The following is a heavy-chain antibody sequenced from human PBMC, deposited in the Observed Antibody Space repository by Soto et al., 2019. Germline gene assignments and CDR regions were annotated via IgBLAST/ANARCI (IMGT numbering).Heavy chain of an antibody. D-gene: IGHD6-19*01. CDR1: GFNFKKFA. CDR2: ISCCGGST. Sequence: LRLSCVASGFNFKKFAMAWVRQAPGEGLEWVSGISCCGGSTSYADSVKGRFSTARDDSKNTLSLQMNGLRVEDTAQYFCAKADGEQWLIPHLDNWGQGTLVTVSS. J-gene: IGHJ4*02. V-gene: IGHV3-23*01. CDR3: AKADGEQWLIPHLDN.